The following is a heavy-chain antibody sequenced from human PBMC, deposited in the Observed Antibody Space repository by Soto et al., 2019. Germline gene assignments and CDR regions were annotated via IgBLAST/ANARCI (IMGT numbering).Heavy chain of an antibody. CDR2: ISSSSSYI. CDR3: VKDTPAWRQVWGYDY. CDR1: GFTFSSYS. Sequence: GGSLRLSCAASGFTFSSYSMNWVRQAPGKGLEWVSSISSSSSYIYYADSMKGRFTISRDNAKNSLYLQMNSLRAEDTAVYYCVKDTPAWRQVWGYDYWGQGVQVTVSS. J-gene: IGHJ4*02. D-gene: IGHD7-27*01. V-gene: IGHV3-21*04.